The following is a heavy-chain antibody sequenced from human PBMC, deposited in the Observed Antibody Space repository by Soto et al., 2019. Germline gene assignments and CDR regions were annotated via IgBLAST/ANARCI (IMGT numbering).Heavy chain of an antibody. CDR2: IIPIFGTA. CDR1: GGTFSSYA. V-gene: IGHV1-69*13. J-gene: IGHJ5*02. Sequence: ASVKVSCKASGGTFSSYAISWVRQAPGQGLEWMGGIIPIFGTANYAQKFQGRVTITADESTSTAYMELSSLRSEDTAVYYCARARYYYDSRAFWFDPWGQGTLVTVSS. D-gene: IGHD3-22*01. CDR3: ARARYYYDSRAFWFDP.